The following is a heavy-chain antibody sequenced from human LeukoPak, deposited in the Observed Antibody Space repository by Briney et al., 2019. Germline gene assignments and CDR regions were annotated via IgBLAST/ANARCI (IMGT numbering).Heavy chain of an antibody. CDR3: AKDGDDYVDY. D-gene: IGHD7-27*01. V-gene: IGHV3-30*18. CDR2: ISYDGSNK. Sequence: GGSLRLSCAASGFTSISYGLHGVGRAPGRGLEWVAVISYDGSNKYYADSVKGRFTISRDNSKNTLYLQMNSLRAEDTAVYYCAKDGDDYVDYWGQGTLVTVSS. J-gene: IGHJ4*02. CDR1: GFTSISYG.